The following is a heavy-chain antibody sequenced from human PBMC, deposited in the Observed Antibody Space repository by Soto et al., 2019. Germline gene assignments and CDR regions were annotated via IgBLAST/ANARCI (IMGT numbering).Heavy chain of an antibody. Sequence: PGGSLRLSCAASGFTFSTYAMSWVRQAPGKGLEWVSAISGSGGSTYYADSVKGRFTISRDNSKNTLYLQMNSLRAEDTAVYYCAKVFYFGRDCYLFLYWCQGTLVTVFS. V-gene: IGHV3-23*01. CDR3: AKVFYFGRDCYLFLY. D-gene: IGHD2-21*02. CDR2: ISGSGGST. CDR1: GFTFSTYA. J-gene: IGHJ4*02.